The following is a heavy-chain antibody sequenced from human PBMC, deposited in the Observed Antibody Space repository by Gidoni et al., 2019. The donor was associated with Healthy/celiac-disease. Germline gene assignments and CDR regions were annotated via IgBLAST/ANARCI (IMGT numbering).Heavy chain of an antibody. CDR3: ARDMSMVAAPGEDY. D-gene: IGHD2-15*01. CDR2: IKPNSGGT. Sequence: QVQLVQSGAEVKKPGASVQVSCKASGDTVTGYYMHWVRQAPGQGLEWMGWIKPNSGGTNYAQKFQGRVTMTRDTSISTAYMELSRLRSDDTAVYYCARDMSMVAAPGEDYWGQGTLVTVSS. V-gene: IGHV1-2*02. J-gene: IGHJ4*02. CDR1: GDTVTGYY.